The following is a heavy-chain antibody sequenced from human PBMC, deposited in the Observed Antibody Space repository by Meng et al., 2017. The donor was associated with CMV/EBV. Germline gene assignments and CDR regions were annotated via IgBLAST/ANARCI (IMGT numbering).Heavy chain of an antibody. J-gene: IGHJ3*02. CDR2: IIPLLGIA. D-gene: IGHD2-2*02. CDR3: AGRYCSSTSCYTHGYGAFDI. V-gene: IGHV1-69*10. CDR1: GGTFSSYA. Sequence: SVKVSCQASGGTFSSYAISWVRQAPGQGLEWMGGIIPLLGIANYAQKFQGRVTITADNSTSTAYMELSSLRSEDTAVYYCAGRYCSSTSCYTHGYGAFDIWGQGTMVTVSS.